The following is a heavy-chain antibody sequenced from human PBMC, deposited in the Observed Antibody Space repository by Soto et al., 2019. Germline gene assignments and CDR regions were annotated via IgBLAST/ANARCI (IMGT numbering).Heavy chain of an antibody. CDR1: GFTFSSNS. J-gene: IGHJ5*02. CDR2: ISSSSSTI. D-gene: IGHD3-3*01. Sequence: PGGSLRLSCAASGFTFSSNSMNWVRQAPGKGLEWISYISSSSSTIYADSVKGRFTISRDNAKNSLYLQMNSLRDEETAVCYCARVIWSGHLTSDLWGQGTLVTVSS. CDR3: ARVIWSGHLTSDL. V-gene: IGHV3-48*02.